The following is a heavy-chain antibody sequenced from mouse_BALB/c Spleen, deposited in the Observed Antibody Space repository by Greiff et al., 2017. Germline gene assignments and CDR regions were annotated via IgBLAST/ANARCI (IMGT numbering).Heavy chain of an antibody. J-gene: IGHJ1*01. V-gene: IGHV2-2*02. CDR2: IWSGGST. D-gene: IGHD1-1*01. CDR1: GFSLTSYG. CDR3: ARNFRYGSSHYWYFDV. Sequence: VKLMESGPGLVQPSQSLSITCTVSGFSLTSYGVHWVRQSPGKGLEWLGVIWSGGSTDYNAAFISRLSISKDNSKSQVFFKMNSLQANDTAIYYCARNFRYGSSHYWYFDVWGAGTTVTVSS.